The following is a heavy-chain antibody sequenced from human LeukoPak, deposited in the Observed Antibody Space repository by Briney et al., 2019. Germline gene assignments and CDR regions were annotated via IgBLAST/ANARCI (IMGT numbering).Heavy chain of an antibody. CDR2: ISGSGDGT. V-gene: IGHV3-23*01. CDR3: ARRRYSSSWYFDY. Sequence: PGGSLRLSCAVSGFTFSSYALSWVRQAPGKGLEWVSGISGSGDGTYYEDSVRGRFTISRDNSKNTLYLQMNSLRAEDSAVYYCARRRYSSSWYFDYWAREPWSPSPQ. CDR1: GFTFSSYA. D-gene: IGHD6-13*01. J-gene: IGHJ4*02.